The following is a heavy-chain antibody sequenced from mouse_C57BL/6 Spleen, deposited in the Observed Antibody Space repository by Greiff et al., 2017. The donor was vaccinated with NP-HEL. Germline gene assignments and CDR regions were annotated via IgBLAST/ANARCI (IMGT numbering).Heavy chain of an antibody. Sequence: DGKPQESGPGLVKPSQSLSLTCTGTGYSITSGYGWNWIRQFPGNKLEWMGYISYSGSTNYNPSLKSRISITRDTSKNQFFLQLNSVTSEDTATYYCARTARIKYWGQGTTLTVSS. V-gene: IGHV3-2*02. CDR2: ISYSGST. J-gene: IGHJ2*01. D-gene: IGHD1-2*01. CDR3: ARTARIKY. CDR1: GYSITSGYG.